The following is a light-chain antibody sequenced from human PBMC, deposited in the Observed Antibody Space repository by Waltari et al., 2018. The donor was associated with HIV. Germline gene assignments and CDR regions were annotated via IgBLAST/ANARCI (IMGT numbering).Light chain of an antibody. CDR2: GNT. Sequence: QSVLTQPPSVSGAPGQRVSISCSGTRTNIGARYAVHWYQQLPGTAPKLLIYGNTNRPSGVPDRFSAFKSGTSASLVIPGLQAEDEADYYCHSYDNSLSASVFGGGTKLTVL. CDR3: HSYDNSLSASV. V-gene: IGLV1-40*01. J-gene: IGLJ3*02. CDR1: RTNIGARYA.